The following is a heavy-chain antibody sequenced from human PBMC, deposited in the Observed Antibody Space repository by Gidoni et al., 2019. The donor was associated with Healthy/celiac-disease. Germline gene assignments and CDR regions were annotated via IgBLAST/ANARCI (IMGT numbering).Heavy chain of an antibody. V-gene: IGHV1-46*01. Sequence: QVQLVQSGAEVKKPGASVKVSCKASGYTFTSYYMHWVRQAPGQGLEWMGIINPSGGSTSYAQKFQGRVTMTRDTSTSTVYMELSSLRSEDTAVYYCARDRPVAAHQDPYYYGMDVWGQGTTVTVSS. D-gene: IGHD2-15*01. CDR2: INPSGGST. CDR1: GYTFTSYY. J-gene: IGHJ6*02. CDR3: ARDRPVAAHQDPYYYGMDV.